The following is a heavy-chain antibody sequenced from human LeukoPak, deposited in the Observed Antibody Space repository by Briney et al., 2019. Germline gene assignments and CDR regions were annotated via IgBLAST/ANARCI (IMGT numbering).Heavy chain of an antibody. CDR3: ARDQGAVAGIDP. CDR2: IYYSGST. CDR1: GGSISNYY. D-gene: IGHD6-19*01. V-gene: IGHV4-59*12. Sequence: PSETLSLTCTVSGGSISNYYWSWIRQPPGKGLEWIGYIYYSGSTNYNPSLKSRVTISVDTSKNQFSLKLTSVTAADTAVYYCARDQGAVAGIDPWGQGTLVTVSS. J-gene: IGHJ5*02.